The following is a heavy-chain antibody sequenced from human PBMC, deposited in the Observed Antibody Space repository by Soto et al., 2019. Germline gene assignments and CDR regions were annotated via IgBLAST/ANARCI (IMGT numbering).Heavy chain of an antibody. J-gene: IGHJ6*02. D-gene: IGHD2-15*01. CDR3: ARIDCTGGSCRPYAYYDMDV. V-gene: IGHV3-33*01. CDR1: GFTFNTYG. Sequence: PGGSLRLSCAASGFTFNTYGIHCFRHAPGRWLEWVAVIWYDGSIKYYADSVKGRFTISRDNSKNTLYLQMSSLRAEDTAVYYCARIDCTGGSCRPYAYYDMDVWGQGTTVTVSS. CDR2: IWYDGSIK.